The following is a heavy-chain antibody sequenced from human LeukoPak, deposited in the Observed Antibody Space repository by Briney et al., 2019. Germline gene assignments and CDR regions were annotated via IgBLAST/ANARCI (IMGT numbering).Heavy chain of an antibody. V-gene: IGHV4-39*07. D-gene: IGHD3-22*01. Sequence: SETLSLTCTVSGGSISSSSYYWGWIRQPPGKGLEWIGSIYYSGSTYYNPSLKSRVTISVDTSKNQFSLKLSSVTAADTAVYYCASTPTTYYHDSSGYPFDYWGQGTLVTVSS. CDR2: IYYSGST. CDR3: ASTPTTYYHDSSGYPFDY. CDR1: GGSISSSSYY. J-gene: IGHJ4*02.